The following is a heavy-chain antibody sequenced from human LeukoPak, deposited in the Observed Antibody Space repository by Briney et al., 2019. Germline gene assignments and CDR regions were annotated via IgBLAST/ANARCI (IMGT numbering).Heavy chain of an antibody. V-gene: IGHV4-39*01. Sequence: PSETLSLTCSVSGDSISTSSYYWGWIRQPPGKGLEWIGTIYYSGSTYYNPSLTSRVTISVDTSKNQFFLKLSSVTAADTAVYYCARHKDYYYSYMDVWGKGTTVTISS. J-gene: IGHJ6*03. CDR3: ARHKDYYYSYMDV. CDR1: GDSISTSSYY. CDR2: IYYSGST.